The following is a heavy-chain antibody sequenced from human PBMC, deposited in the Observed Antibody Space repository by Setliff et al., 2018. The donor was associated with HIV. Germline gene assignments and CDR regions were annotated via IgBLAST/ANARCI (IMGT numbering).Heavy chain of an antibody. CDR2: VSYSGTT. Sequence: PSETLSLTCTVSSGSFSSRHYWGWIRQSPGKGLEWIGSVSYSGTTYYNPSLRSRITISVDTSKNQFSLIVPSVTVADTATYYCARHQSGYNFSPFDNWGRGSLVTVSS. J-gene: IGHJ4*02. CDR3: ARHQSGYNFSPFDN. D-gene: IGHD5-12*01. CDR1: SGSFSSRHY. V-gene: IGHV4-39*01.